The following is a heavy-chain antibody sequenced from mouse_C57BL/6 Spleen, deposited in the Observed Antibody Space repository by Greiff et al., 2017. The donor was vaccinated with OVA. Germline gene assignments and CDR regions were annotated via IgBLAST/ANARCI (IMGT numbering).Heavy chain of an antibody. J-gene: IGHJ2*01. CDR2: ISYDGSN. D-gene: IGHD1-1*01. CDR3: AHYCSSLFDY. CDR1: GYSITSGYY. Sequence: EVQLQESGPGLVKPSQSLSLTCSVTGYSITSGYYWHWIRQFPGNQLDWMGYISYDGSNNYHHSLKNRISITRDTSKNTFFRKLNAVTTEYTATYYCAHYCSSLFDYWGQGTTLTVSS. V-gene: IGHV3-6*01.